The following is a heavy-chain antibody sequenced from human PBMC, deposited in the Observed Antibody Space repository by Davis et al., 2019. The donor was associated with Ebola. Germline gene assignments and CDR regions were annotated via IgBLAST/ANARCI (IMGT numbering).Heavy chain of an antibody. J-gene: IGHJ4*02. CDR3: ARGRDAYKTDY. Sequence: MPSETLSLTCTVSGGSISSGGYYWSWIRQHPGKGLEWIGYIYYSGSTYYNPSLKSRVTISVDTSKNQFSLKLSSVTAADTAVYYCARGRDAYKTDYWGQGTLVTVSS. CDR1: GGSISSGGYY. V-gene: IGHV4-31*03. D-gene: IGHD5-24*01. CDR2: IYYSGST.